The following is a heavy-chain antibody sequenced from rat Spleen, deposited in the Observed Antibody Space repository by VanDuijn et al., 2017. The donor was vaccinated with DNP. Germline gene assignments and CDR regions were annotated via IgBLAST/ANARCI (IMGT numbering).Heavy chain of an antibody. CDR3: AADYGYSFPDY. D-gene: IGHD1-9*01. CDR1: GFALSDYY. J-gene: IGHJ2*01. CDR2: ISYFGDNT. V-gene: IGHV5-27*01. Sequence: EVQLVESGGGLEQPGRALNLSCKASGFALSDYYMAWVRQAPTKGLELVAYISYFGDNTYSGDSVRGRFTIFRDIPKSTLYLQMDSLRSEDTATYYCAADYGYSFPDYWGQGVMVTVSS.